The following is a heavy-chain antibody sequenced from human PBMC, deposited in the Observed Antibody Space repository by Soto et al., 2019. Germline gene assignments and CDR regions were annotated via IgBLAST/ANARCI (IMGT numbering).Heavy chain of an antibody. CDR1: GFTFSSDW. CDR3: ARVMGGGWAITFGGGIAHGAFDI. Sequence: EVQLVESGGGLVQPGGSLRLSCAASGFTFSSDWMSWVRQAPGKGLEWVANIKQDGSEKYYVDSVKGRFTISRDNAKNSLYLQMNSLRAEATAVYYCARVMGGGWAITFGGGIAHGAFDIWGQGTMVTVS. V-gene: IGHV3-7*01. CDR2: IKQDGSEK. D-gene: IGHD3-16*02. J-gene: IGHJ3*02.